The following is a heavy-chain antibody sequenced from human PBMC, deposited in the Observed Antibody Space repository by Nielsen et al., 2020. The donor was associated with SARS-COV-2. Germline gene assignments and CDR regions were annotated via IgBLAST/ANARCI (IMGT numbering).Heavy chain of an antibody. D-gene: IGHD3-16*02. J-gene: IGHJ6*02. Sequence: ASVKVSCKASGYTFTSYDINWVRQATGQGLEWMGWMNPNSGNTGYAQKFQGRVTMTRNTSISTAYMELSRLRSDDTAVYYCARGWGELSSGSMDVWGQGTTVTVSS. CDR3: ARGWGELSSGSMDV. CDR1: GYTFTSYD. V-gene: IGHV1-8*01. CDR2: MNPNSGNT.